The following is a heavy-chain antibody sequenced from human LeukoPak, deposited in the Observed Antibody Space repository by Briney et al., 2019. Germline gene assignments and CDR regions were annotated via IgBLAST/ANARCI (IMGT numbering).Heavy chain of an antibody. Sequence: SETLSLTCIVSGGSISSTTYYWGWIRQPPGKGLEWIGSIYFSGSTYYNSSLKSRVTISVDTSKNQFSLKLRSVTAADTAVYYCARLRTTSHDAYDIWGQGTMVTVSS. CDR3: ARLRTTSHDAYDI. J-gene: IGHJ3*02. V-gene: IGHV4-39*01. CDR1: GGSISSTTYY. CDR2: IYFSGST. D-gene: IGHD2-2*01.